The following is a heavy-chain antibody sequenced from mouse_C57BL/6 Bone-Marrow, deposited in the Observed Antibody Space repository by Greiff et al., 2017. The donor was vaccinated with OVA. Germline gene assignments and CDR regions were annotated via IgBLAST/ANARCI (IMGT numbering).Heavy chain of an antibody. CDR2: IDPSDSYT. J-gene: IGHJ2*01. V-gene: IGHV1-69*01. CDR3: ARWGLVIFDY. Sequence: QVQLQQPGAELVMPGASVKLSCKASGYTFTSYWMHWVKQRPGQGLEWIGEIDPSDSYTNYNQKFKGKSTLTVDKSSSTAYMQLSSLTSEDSAVYFCARWGLVIFDYWGQGTTLTVSS. CDR1: GYTFTSYW. D-gene: IGHD2-2*01.